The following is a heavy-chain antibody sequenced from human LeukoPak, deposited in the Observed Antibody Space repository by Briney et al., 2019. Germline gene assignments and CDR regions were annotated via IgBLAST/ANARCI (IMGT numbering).Heavy chain of an antibody. CDR1: GFTFSSNA. V-gene: IGHV3-23*01. Sequence: GGSLRLSCVASGFTFSSNAMSWVRQAPGMGPDWVSSITFSGSSTDYADSVKGRFTISRDNSKNTLYLQMNSLRAEDTAVYYCAKDGSSYYYYYMDVWGKGTTVTISS. CDR2: ITFSGSST. J-gene: IGHJ6*03. CDR3: AKDGSSYYYYYMDV. D-gene: IGHD1-1*01.